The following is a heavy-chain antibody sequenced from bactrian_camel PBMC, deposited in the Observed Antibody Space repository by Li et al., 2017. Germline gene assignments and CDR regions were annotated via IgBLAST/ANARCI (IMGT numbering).Heavy chain of an antibody. Sequence: VQLVESGGGSVQAGGSLRLSCAPSGETFGSNCMGWFRQAPGKEREGVAHMDSFGNPSYADSVKGRFTISRDNSKNTLYLQMNSLKADVTAVYYCVRVEGDILFGYGENDWGKGTQVTVS. V-gene: IGHV3S55*01. CDR1: GETFGSNC. D-gene: IGHD5*01. CDR2: MDSFGNP. J-gene: IGHJ7*01.